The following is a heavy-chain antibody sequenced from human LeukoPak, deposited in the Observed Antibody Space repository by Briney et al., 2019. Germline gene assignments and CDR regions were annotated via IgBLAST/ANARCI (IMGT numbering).Heavy chain of an antibody. V-gene: IGHV1-69*13. D-gene: IGHD4-17*01. CDR3: AGNSRTTGSFDY. Sequence: ASVTVSCKASGGTFSSYAISWVRQAPGQGLEWMGGIIPIFGTANYAQKFQGRVTITADESTSTAYMELSSLRSEDTAVYYCAGNSRTTGSFDYWGQGTLVTVSS. J-gene: IGHJ4*02. CDR2: IIPIFGTA. CDR1: GGTFSSYA.